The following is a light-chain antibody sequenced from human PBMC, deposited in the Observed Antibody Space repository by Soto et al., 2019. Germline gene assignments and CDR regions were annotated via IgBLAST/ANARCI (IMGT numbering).Light chain of an antibody. J-gene: IGLJ1*01. V-gene: IGLV2-11*01. CDR3: SSYAGSNTFV. CDR1: SSDVGTYDF. CDR2: DVN. Sequence: QSALTQPRSVSGSPGQSATISCTGTSSDVGTYDFVSWYQQHPGKAPRLMIFDVNKRPSGVPDRFSGSKSGNTASLTVSGLQAEDEADYYCSSYAGSNTFVFGPGTKVTVL.